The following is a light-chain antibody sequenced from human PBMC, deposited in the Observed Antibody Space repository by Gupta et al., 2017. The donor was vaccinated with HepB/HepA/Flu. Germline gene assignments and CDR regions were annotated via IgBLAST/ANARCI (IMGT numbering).Light chain of an antibody. J-gene: IGLJ2*01. CDR3: GTWDRSRSAVV. CDR1: NSNIGNNY. Sequence: QSILTQPPSVSAAPGEKVTISCSGTNSNIGNNYVSWYQQLPGAAPKLLIYDNKKRPSGIPDRFSGSKSGTSATLGITGLQTGDEADYYCGTWDRSRSAVVFGGGTKLTVL. CDR2: DNK. V-gene: IGLV1-51*01.